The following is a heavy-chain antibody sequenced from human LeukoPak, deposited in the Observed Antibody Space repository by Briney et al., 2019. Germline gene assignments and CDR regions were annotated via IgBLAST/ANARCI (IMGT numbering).Heavy chain of an antibody. J-gene: IGHJ4*02. CDR1: GLTFSSYS. D-gene: IGHD5-18*01. Sequence: GGSLRLSCAASGLTFSSYSMNWVRQAPGKGLEWVSSISSSSSYIYYADSVKGRFTISRDNAKNSLYLQMNSLRAEDTAVYYCARLISYGSGRDYWGQGTLVTVSS. CDR2: ISSSSSYI. CDR3: ARLISYGSGRDY. V-gene: IGHV3-21*01.